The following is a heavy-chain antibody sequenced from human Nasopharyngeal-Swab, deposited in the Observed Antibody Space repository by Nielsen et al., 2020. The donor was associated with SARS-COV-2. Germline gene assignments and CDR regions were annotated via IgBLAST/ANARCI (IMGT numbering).Heavy chain of an antibody. CDR1: GFTFTSHV. V-gene: IGHV3-30*18. J-gene: IGHJ4*02. CDR2: ISFDGSYK. Sequence: GESLKISCEASGFTFTSHVMQWVRQAPGKGLEWVALISFDGSYKNYADSVRGRFTISRDNSESTLYLQMNSLRAEDAAVYYCAKGFTGYRSGSYADYWGQGTLVTVSS. D-gene: IGHD3-16*01. CDR3: AKGFTGYRSGSYADY.